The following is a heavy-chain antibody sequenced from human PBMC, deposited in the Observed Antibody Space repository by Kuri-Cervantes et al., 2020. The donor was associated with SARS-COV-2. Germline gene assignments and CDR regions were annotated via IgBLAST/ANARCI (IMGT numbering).Heavy chain of an antibody. D-gene: IGHD2-2*02. V-gene: IGHV1-8*01. CDR2: MNPNSGNT. Sequence: ASVKVSCKASGYTFTSYDINWVRQATGQGLEWMGWMNPNSGNTGYAQKFQGRVTMTRNTSISTAYMELSSLRSEDTAVYYCAKDRGAIFAKYCSSTSCYTNWFDPWGQGTLVTVSS. CDR1: GYTFTSYD. J-gene: IGHJ5*02. CDR3: AKDRGAIFAKYCSSTSCYTNWFDP.